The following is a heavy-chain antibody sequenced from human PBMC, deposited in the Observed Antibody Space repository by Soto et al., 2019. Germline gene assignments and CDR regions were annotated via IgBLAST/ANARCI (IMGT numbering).Heavy chain of an antibody. J-gene: IGHJ4*02. CDR1: GGSISSSSYY. Sequence: SETLSLTCTVSGGSISSSSYYWGWIRQPPGKGLEWIGSIYYSGSTYYNPSLKSRVTISVDTSKNQFSLKLSSVTAADTAVYYCSRLGPWRATWRFDYWGQGTLVTVSS. CDR3: SRLGPWRATWRFDY. V-gene: IGHV4-39*01. D-gene: IGHD1-26*01. CDR2: IYYSGST.